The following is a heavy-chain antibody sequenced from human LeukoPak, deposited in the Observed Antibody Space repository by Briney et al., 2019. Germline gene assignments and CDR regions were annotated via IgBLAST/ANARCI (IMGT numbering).Heavy chain of an antibody. V-gene: IGHV4-31*03. CDR3: ARGLTRIVQNAFDI. CDR2: LHYSGST. J-gene: IGHJ3*02. Sequence: SETLSLTCTVSGGSISSGGYYWSWIRQHPGKGPEWIGYLHYSGSTYYNPSLRSRLTFSVDTSKNQFSLDLSSVTAADTAVYYCARGLTRIVQNAFDIWGQGTMVTVSS. CDR1: GGSISSGGYY. D-gene: IGHD3-22*01.